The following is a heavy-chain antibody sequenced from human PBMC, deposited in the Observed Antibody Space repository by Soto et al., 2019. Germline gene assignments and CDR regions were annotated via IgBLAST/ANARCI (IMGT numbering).Heavy chain of an antibody. Sequence: EVQLLESGGGLVQPGGSLRLSCAASGFTFSSYAMTWVRQAPGKGLEWVSVISSSSGATHYADSVKGRFTISRDNSKNTLYLQMNSLRAEDTAVYYCAKDRVSGRPDFDYWGQGTLVTVSS. CDR3: AKDRVSGRPDFDY. J-gene: IGHJ4*02. CDR2: ISSSSGAT. D-gene: IGHD2-15*01. V-gene: IGHV3-23*01. CDR1: GFTFSSYA.